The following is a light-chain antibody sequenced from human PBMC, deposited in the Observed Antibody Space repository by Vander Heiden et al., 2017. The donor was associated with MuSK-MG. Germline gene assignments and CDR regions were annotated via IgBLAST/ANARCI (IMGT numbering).Light chain of an antibody. V-gene: IGLV2-11*01. J-gene: IGLJ3*02. CDR3: SSYTGSYFWV. Sequence: HSALTQPRSVSGSPGQSVTIPCTGNSGDVGVYNPVSWYQQHPGKAPKLMIYNVSTRPSGVPDRFSGSKSGDTASLTISGLQAEDEDDYHCSSYTGSYFWVFGGGTKLTVL. CDR2: NVS. CDR1: SGDVGVYNP.